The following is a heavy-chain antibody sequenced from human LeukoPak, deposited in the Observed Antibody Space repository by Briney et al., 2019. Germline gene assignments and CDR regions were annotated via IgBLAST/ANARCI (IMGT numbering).Heavy chain of an antibody. J-gene: IGHJ4*02. CDR1: GFTFSSYE. Sequence: GGSLRLSCAASGFTFSSYEMNWVRQAPGKGLQWVSYISSSGSTKYYADSVKGRFTISRENAKNSLYLQMNSLRAEDTAVYYCARESTVAAYFDYWGQGTLVTVSS. CDR2: ISSSGSTK. CDR3: ARESTVAAYFDY. V-gene: IGHV3-48*03. D-gene: IGHD6-19*01.